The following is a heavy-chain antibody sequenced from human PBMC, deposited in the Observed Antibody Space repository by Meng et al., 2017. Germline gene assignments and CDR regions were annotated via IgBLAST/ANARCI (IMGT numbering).Heavy chain of an antibody. V-gene: IGHV1-69*01. J-gene: IGHJ5*02. CDR3: ARDYGDYAWIAKRWFDP. CDR2: IIPIFGTA. Sequence: VELGVEWTKPGSAVEAFWKASGGTFSSEASSWGHQAPGQGLEWMGGIIPIFGTANYAQKFQGRVTITADESTSTAYMELRSLRSEDTAVYYCARDYGDYAWIAKRWFDPWGQGTLVTVSS. D-gene: IGHD4-17*01. CDR1: GGTFSSEA.